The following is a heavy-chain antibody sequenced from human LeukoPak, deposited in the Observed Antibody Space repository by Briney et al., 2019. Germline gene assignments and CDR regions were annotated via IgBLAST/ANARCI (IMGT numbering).Heavy chain of an antibody. CDR3: AGGRVWFRGAFDI. CDR1: GGSSSGYY. V-gene: IGHV4-34*01. CDR2: INHSGST. J-gene: IGHJ3*02. D-gene: IGHD6-19*01. Sequence: SETLSLTCAVYGGSSSGYYWSWIHQPPGKGLEWIGEINHSGSTNYNPSLKSRVTISVDTSKNQFSLKLSSVTAADTAVYYCAGGRVWFRGAFDIWGQGTMVTVSS.